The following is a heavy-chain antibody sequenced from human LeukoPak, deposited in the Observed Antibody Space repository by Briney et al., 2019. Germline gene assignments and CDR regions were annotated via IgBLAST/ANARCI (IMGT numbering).Heavy chain of an antibody. V-gene: IGHV1-69*04. CDR1: GGTFSSYA. D-gene: IGHD3-10*01. CDR3: ASTVLLWFGEPNNWFDP. J-gene: IGHJ5*02. CDR2: IIPILGIA. Sequence: GASVKVSCKASGGTFSSYAISWVRQAPGQGLEWMGRIIPILGIANYAQKFQGRVTITADKSTSRAYMELTSLRSEDTAVYYCASTVLLWFGEPNNWFDPWGQGTLVTVSS.